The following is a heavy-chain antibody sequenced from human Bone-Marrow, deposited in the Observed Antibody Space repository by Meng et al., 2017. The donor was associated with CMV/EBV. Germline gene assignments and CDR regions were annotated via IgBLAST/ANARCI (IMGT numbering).Heavy chain of an antibody. CDR1: GGTFSSYS. D-gene: IGHD2-2*01. V-gene: IGHV1-69*05. CDR3: VPYCSSTSCPIGSFEI. Sequence: SVKVSCKASGGTFSSYSISWVRKAPGQGLEWMGGIIPIFGTANYAQKFQGRVTITTDESTSTAYMELSSLRSEDTAVYYCVPYCSSTSCPIGSFEIWGQGTMVTVSS. J-gene: IGHJ3*02. CDR2: IIPIFGTA.